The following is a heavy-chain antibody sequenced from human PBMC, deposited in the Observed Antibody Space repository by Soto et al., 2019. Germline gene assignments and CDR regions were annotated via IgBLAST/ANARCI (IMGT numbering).Heavy chain of an antibody. J-gene: IGHJ4*02. CDR3: AKMATCSSGSCYSRPLAF. Sequence: QVHLLQSGAEVKKPGASVKVSCKASGYIFDTYGISWVRQAPGQGLEWLGWITPNNGTTNYAQKFEGRITMTTDTSTSTAYLEARNLRPDDTAVYYCAKMATCSSGSCYSRPLAFWGQGTLVSVSS. CDR1: GYIFDTYG. D-gene: IGHD2-15*01. CDR2: ITPNNGTT. V-gene: IGHV1-18*01.